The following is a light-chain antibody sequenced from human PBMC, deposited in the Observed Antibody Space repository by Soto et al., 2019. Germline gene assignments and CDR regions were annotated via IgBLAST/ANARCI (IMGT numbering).Light chain of an antibody. CDR2: EVS. Sequence: QSALTQPASVSGSPGQSITISCTGTTTDVGSYNLVSWYQQHPGRAPKLMIYEVSRRPSGVSNRFSGSKSGNTASLTLSGLQAEDEADYYCCSWAGSNTFYFFGTGTKVTVL. J-gene: IGLJ1*01. CDR3: CSWAGSNTFYF. V-gene: IGLV2-23*02. CDR1: TTDVGSYNL.